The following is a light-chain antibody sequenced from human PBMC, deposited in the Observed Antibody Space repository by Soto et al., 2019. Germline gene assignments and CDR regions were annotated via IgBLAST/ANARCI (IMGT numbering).Light chain of an antibody. J-gene: IGLJ2*01. V-gene: IGLV2-14*01. CDR3: SSYRSGSTLV. CDR2: DVS. CDR1: SSDVGGYNY. Sequence: QSVLTQPASVSGSPGQSITISCTGTSSDVGGYNYVSWYQQHPGKAPKLMIYDVSNRPSGVSSRFSGSKSGNTASLTISGLQAEDDADYYCSSYRSGSTLVFGGGTKLTVL.